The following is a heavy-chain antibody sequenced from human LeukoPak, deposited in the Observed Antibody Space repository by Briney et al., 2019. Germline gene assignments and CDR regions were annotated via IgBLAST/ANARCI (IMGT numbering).Heavy chain of an antibody. J-gene: IGHJ4*02. CDR2: ISGSGDST. CDR1: GFTFSSYA. CDR3: ARVRGYSYGHLDY. V-gene: IGHV3-23*01. D-gene: IGHD5-18*01. Sequence: PGASLRLSCAASGFTFSSYAMSWVRQAPGKGLEWVSVISGSGDSTYYADSVKGRFTISRDNSKNTLYLQMNSLRAEDTAVYYCARVRGYSYGHLDYWGQGTLVTVSP.